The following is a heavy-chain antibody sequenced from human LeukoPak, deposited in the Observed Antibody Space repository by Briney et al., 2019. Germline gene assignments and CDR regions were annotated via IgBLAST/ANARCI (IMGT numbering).Heavy chain of an antibody. CDR3: ASPRGSYQTSLDY. Sequence: ASVKVSCKASGYTFTSHDINWVRQATGQGLEWMGWMNPNSGNAGYAQKFQGRVTMTRNTSISTAYMELSSLRSEDTAVYYCASPRGSYQTSLDYWGQGTLVTVSS. D-gene: IGHD1-26*01. V-gene: IGHV1-8*01. J-gene: IGHJ4*02. CDR2: MNPNSGNA. CDR1: GYTFTSHD.